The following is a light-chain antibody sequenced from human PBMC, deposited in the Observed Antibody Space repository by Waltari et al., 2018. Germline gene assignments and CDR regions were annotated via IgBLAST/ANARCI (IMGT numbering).Light chain of an antibody. Sequence: DIVMTQSPDSLAVSLGERATINCKSSQSVLYSSTNKRYLAWYQQKPGQPPKLLIYGASTRESGVPDRFSGSGSGTDFSLTISSLQAEDVAVYYCQQYYSTPWTFGQGTKVEIK. CDR1: QSVLYSSTNKRY. CDR2: GAS. J-gene: IGKJ1*01. V-gene: IGKV4-1*01. CDR3: QQYYSTPWT.